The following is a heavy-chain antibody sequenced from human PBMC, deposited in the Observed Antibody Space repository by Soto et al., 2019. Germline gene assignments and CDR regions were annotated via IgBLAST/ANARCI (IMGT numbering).Heavy chain of an antibody. CDR1: GYTLMELS. J-gene: IGHJ4*02. V-gene: IGHV1-24*01. CDR2: FDPESGDI. D-gene: IGHD3-3*01. Sequence: ASVKVSCKASGYTLMELSIHWVRQAPGGGLEWMGGFDPESGDIIYAQKFQGRVTMTEDTSTDTVYLELSSLRSEDTVVYYCTKIRDGTIFGLPTAHWGQGTLVTVSS. CDR3: TKIRDGTIFGLPTAH.